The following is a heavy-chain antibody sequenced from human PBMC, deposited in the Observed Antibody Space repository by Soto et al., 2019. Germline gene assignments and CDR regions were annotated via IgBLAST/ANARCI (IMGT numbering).Heavy chain of an antibody. V-gene: IGHV3-23*01. CDR1: GFTFSSYS. CDR3: AKAPYFVDPFDY. Sequence: PGGSLRLTCAASGFTFSSYSMSWVRQAPGKGLEWVSAISGNGGSTYYADSVKGRFTISRDNSKNTLYLQMNSLRAEDTAVYYCAKAPYFVDPFDYWGQGTLVTVSS. D-gene: IGHD3-9*01. J-gene: IGHJ4*02. CDR2: ISGNGGST.